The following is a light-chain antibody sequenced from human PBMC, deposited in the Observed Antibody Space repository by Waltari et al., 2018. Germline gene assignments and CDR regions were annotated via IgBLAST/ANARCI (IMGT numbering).Light chain of an antibody. V-gene: IGLV1-44*01. CDR3: ASWDDSLNGHYV. J-gene: IGLJ1*01. CDR2: MND. Sequence: QSVLTQPPSASGTPGQRVTISCSGSSSTLGANAVNWSQQFPGTAPKLLMYMNDERPSGVPDRFSGSKSATSASLVISGLQSEDEADYYCASWDDSLNGHYVFGSGTKVTVL. CDR1: SSTLGANA.